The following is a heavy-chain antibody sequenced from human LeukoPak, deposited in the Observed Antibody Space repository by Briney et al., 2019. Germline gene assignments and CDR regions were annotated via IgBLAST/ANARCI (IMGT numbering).Heavy chain of an antibody. CDR1: GFTFSTYW. J-gene: IGHJ4*02. D-gene: IGHD1-26*01. CDR2: ISYDGSNK. V-gene: IGHV3-30*18. CDR3: AKALDSGSYWSGY. Sequence: PGGSLRLSCAASGFTFSTYWMSWVRQAPGKGLEWVAVISYDGSNKYYADSVKGRLTISRDNSKNTLYLQMNSLRAEDTAVYYCAKALDSGSYWSGYWGQGTLVTVSS.